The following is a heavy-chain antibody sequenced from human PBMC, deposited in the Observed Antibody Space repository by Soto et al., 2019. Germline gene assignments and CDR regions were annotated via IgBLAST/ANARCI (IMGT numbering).Heavy chain of an antibody. Sequence: PGGSLRLSCAASGFTVKNNYMSWVRQAPGKGLEWVSVIYSAGRTYYADSVKGRFTISRDDSKNTLYLQMISLRAEDTAVYYCARDFPLSEYRFSGSYYYNYWGQGTLVTAPQ. CDR1: GFTVKNNY. D-gene: IGHD1-26*01. CDR2: IYSAGRT. CDR3: ARDFPLSEYRFSGSYYYNY. J-gene: IGHJ4*02. V-gene: IGHV3-53*01.